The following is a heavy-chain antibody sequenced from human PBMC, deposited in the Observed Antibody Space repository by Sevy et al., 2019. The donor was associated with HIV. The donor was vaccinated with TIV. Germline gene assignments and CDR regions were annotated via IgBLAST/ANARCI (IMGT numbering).Heavy chain of an antibody. Sequence: GESLKISCAASGFTFSSYAMHWVRQAPGKGLEWVAVISYDGSNKYYADSVKGRFTISRDNSKNTLYLQMNSLRAEETAVYYCARGPLRFLEWLPRDPFYYYYGMDVWGQGTTVTVSS. CDR3: ARGPLRFLEWLPRDPFYYYYGMDV. J-gene: IGHJ6*02. CDR1: GFTFSSYA. V-gene: IGHV3-30*04. CDR2: ISYDGSNK. D-gene: IGHD3-3*01.